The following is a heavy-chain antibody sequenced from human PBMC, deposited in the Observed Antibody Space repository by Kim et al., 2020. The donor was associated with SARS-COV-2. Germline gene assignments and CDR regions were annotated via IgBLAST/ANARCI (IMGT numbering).Heavy chain of an antibody. CDR1: GGSFSGYY. J-gene: IGHJ5*02. V-gene: IGHV4-34*01. Sequence: SETLSLTCAVYGGSFSGYYWSWIRQPPGKGLEWIGEINHSGSTNYNPSLKSRVTISVDTSKNQFSLKLSSVTAADTAVYYCARGRMYISPLALWSGLSPWGQGTLVTVSS. CDR3: ARGRMYISPLALWSGLSP. CDR2: INHSGST. D-gene: IGHD3-3*01.